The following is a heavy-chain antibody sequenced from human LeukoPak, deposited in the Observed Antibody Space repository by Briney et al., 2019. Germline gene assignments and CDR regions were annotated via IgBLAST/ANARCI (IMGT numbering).Heavy chain of an antibody. CDR2: IYYSGST. J-gene: IGHJ4*02. Sequence: SETLSLTCTVSGGSISSSSYYWGWIRQPPGKGLEWIGSIYYSGSTNYNPSLKSRVTISVDTSKNQFSLKLSSVTAADTAVYYCARGPVEMATIYFDYWGQGTLVTVSS. V-gene: IGHV4-39*07. D-gene: IGHD5-24*01. CDR3: ARGPVEMATIYFDY. CDR1: GGSISSSSYY.